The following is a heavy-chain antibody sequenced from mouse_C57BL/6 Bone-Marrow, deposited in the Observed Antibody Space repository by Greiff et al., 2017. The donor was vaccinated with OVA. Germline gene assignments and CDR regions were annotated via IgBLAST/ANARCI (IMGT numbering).Heavy chain of an antibody. CDR2: IWSGGST. J-gene: IGHJ1*03. D-gene: IGHD2-4*01. CDR1: GFSLTSYG. Sequence: VKLMESGPGLVQPSQSLSITCTVSGFSLTSYGVHWVRQSPGKGLEWLGVIWSGGSTDYNAAFISRLSISKDNSKSQVFFKMNSLQADDTAIYYCARYYDYAYWYFDVWGTGTTVTVSS. CDR3: ARYYDYAYWYFDV. V-gene: IGHV2-2*01.